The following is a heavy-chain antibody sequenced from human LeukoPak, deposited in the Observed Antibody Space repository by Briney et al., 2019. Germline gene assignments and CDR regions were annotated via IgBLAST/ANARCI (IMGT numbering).Heavy chain of an antibody. J-gene: IGHJ6*02. CDR1: GFTFSSYW. Sequence: GGSLRLSCAASGFTFSSYWMHWVRQAPGKGLVWVSRINSDGSSTSYADSVKGRFTISRDNAKNTLYLQMNSLRAEDTAVYYCASPSSPYYYYGMDVWGQGTTVTVSS. CDR3: ASPSSPYYYYGMDV. V-gene: IGHV3-74*01. D-gene: IGHD6-6*01. CDR2: INSDGSST.